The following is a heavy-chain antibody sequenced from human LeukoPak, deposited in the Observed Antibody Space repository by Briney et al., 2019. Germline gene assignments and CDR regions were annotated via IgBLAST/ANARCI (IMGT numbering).Heavy chain of an antibody. CDR3: ARLLWFGELSLWFDP. D-gene: IGHD3-10*01. Sequence: ASVKVSCKASGYTFTSYGISWVRQAPGQGLEWMGWINAYNGNTNYAQKLQGRVTMTTDTSTSTGYMELRSLRSDDTAVYYCARLLWFGELSLWFDPWGQGTLVTVSS. J-gene: IGHJ5*02. CDR2: INAYNGNT. CDR1: GYTFTSYG. V-gene: IGHV1-18*01.